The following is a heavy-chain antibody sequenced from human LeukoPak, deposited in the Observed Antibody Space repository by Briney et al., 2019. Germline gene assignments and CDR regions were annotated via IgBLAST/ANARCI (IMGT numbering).Heavy chain of an antibody. J-gene: IGHJ5*02. CDR3: AREGQGSGYDWFDP. CDR1: GGSFSGYY. V-gene: IGHV4-34*01. D-gene: IGHD3-22*01. Sequence: PSETLSLTCAVYGGSFSGYYWSWIRQPPGKGLEWIGEINNSGSTNYNPSLKSRVTISVDTSKNQFSLKLSSVTAADTAVYYCAREGQGSGYDWFDPWGQGTLVTVSS. CDR2: INNSGST.